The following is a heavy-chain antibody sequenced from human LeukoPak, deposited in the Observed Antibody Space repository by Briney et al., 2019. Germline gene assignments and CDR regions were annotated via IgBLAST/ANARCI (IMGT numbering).Heavy chain of an antibody. V-gene: IGHV3-7*01. CDR3: ARDVSYGSGSPHY. J-gene: IGHJ4*02. D-gene: IGHD3-10*01. CDR1: GFTFSSYS. CDR2: IKQDGSEK. Sequence: GGSLRLSCAASGFTFSSYSMNWVRQAPGKGLEWVANIKQDGSEKYYVDSVKGRFTISRDNAKNSLYLQMNSLRAEDTAVYYCARDVSYGSGSPHYWGQGTLVTVSS.